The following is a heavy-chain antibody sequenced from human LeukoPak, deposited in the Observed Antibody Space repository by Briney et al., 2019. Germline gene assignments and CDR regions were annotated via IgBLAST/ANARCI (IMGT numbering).Heavy chain of an antibody. Sequence: GASVKVSCKASGYTFTSYAMNWARQAPGQGLEWMGWINTNTGNPTYAQGFTGRFVFSLDTSVSTAYLQISSLKAEDTAVYYCATPRRDYYYYYMDVWGKGTTVTVSS. CDR1: GYTFTSYA. J-gene: IGHJ6*03. CDR2: INTNTGNP. V-gene: IGHV7-4-1*02. CDR3: ATPRRDYYYYYMDV.